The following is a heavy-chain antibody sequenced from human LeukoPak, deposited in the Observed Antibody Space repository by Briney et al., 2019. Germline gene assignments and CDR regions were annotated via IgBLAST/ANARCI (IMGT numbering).Heavy chain of an antibody. CDR1: GGSISSGSYY. J-gene: IGHJ3*02. Sequence: PSETLSLTCTVSGGSISSGSYYWGWIRQPPGKGLEWIGSIDYSGSTYYKPSLKSRVTISVDTSKNQFSLKLSSVTAADTAVYYCARHPSRGSGRYNAFDIWGQGTMVTVSS. V-gene: IGHV4-39*01. CDR2: IDYSGST. CDR3: ARHPSRGSGRYNAFDI. D-gene: IGHD6-19*01.